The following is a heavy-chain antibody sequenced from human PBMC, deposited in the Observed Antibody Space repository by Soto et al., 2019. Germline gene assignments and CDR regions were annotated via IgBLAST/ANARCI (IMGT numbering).Heavy chain of an antibody. CDR3: ARVLSGELLFDESPYGMDV. CDR2: ISAYNGDT. CDR1: GYTFTSFG. J-gene: IGHJ6*02. D-gene: IGHD3-10*02. Sequence: QVQLVQSVAEVTKPGASVKVSCKASGYTFTSFGISWVRQAPGQGLEWMGWISAYNGDTNYAQKVQGRVTMTADTSTIKAYMELRSLRSDDTAVYYWARVLSGELLFDESPYGMDVWGQGTTVIVSS. V-gene: IGHV1-18*01.